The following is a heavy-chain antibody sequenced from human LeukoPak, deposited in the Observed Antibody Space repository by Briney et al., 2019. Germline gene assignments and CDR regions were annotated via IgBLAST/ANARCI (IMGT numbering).Heavy chain of an antibody. CDR2: IIPIFGTA. Sequence: VASVKVSCKASGGTFSSYAISWVRQAPGQGHEWMGRIIPIFGTANYAQKFQGRVTITTDESTSTAYMELSNLRSEDTAVYYCARALYGDYDFDYWGQGTLVTVSS. V-gene: IGHV1-69*05. CDR1: GGTFSSYA. J-gene: IGHJ4*02. CDR3: ARALYGDYDFDY. D-gene: IGHD4-17*01.